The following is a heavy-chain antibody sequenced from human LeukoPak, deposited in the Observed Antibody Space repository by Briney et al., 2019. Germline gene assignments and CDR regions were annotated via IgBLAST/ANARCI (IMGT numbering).Heavy chain of an antibody. J-gene: IGHJ6*03. V-gene: IGHV3-30*04. CDR2: ISYDGSNK. D-gene: IGHD3-10*01. CDR1: GFTFSSYA. CDR3: AKDEVSRYGSGTHHMDV. Sequence: PGGSLRLSCAASGFTFSSYAMHWVRQAPGKGLEWVAVISYDGSNKYYADSVKGRFTISRDNSKNTLYLQMNSLRAEDTAVYYCAKDEVSRYGSGTHHMDVWGKGTTVTVSS.